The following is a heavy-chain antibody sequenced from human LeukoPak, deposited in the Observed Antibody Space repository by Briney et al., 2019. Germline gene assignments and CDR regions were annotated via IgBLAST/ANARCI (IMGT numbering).Heavy chain of an antibody. CDR3: ARERYSSGWYRDFQH. V-gene: IGHV1-18*01. D-gene: IGHD6-19*01. CDR1: GYTFTSYG. J-gene: IGHJ1*01. Sequence: ASVKVSCKASGYTFTSYGISWVRQAPGQGLEWMGWISAYNGNTNYAQKLQGRVTMTTDTSTSTAYMELRSLRSDDTAVYYCARERYSSGWYRDFQHWGQGTLVTVSS. CDR2: ISAYNGNT.